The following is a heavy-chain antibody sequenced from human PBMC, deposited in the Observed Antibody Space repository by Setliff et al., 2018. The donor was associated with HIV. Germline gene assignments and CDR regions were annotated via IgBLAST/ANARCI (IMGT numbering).Heavy chain of an antibody. CDR2: ISSNGSYI. CDR3: ARSRSTRDAFDT. J-gene: IGHJ3*02. D-gene: IGHD2-2*01. Sequence: GGSLRLSCAASGFTFSSYSMNWVRQAPGKGLEWVSSISSNGSYIYYAASLKGRFSITRDNARNSLYLEMSTLRAEDTALYYCARSRSTRDAFDTWGRGTMVTVSS. CDR1: GFTFSSYS. V-gene: IGHV3-21*01.